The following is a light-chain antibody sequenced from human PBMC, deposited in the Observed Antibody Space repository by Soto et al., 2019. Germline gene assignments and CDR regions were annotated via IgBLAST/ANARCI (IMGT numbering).Light chain of an antibody. Sequence: QSVLTQPPSVSEAPGQRVTISCTGSSSNIGAGYEAHWYQQVPGTAPKLLIYENSNRPSGVPDRFSGSKSGTSASLAITGVQAEDEAEYYCQSYDSSRSGYVFGTGTKLTVL. J-gene: IGLJ1*01. CDR1: SSNIGAGYE. CDR3: QSYDSSRSGYV. CDR2: ENS. V-gene: IGLV1-40*01.